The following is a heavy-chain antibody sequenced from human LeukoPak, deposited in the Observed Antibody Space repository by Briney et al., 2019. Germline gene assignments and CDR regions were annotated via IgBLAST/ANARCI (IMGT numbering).Heavy chain of an antibody. D-gene: IGHD1-1*01. CDR3: ARDPTTGTIRWAASDI. CDR2: INPISGAT. V-gene: IGHV1-2*02. CDR1: GYTFTDYF. Sequence: GASVKVSCKASGYTFTDYFLHWVRQAPGQGLEWMGCINPISGATMSAQKFQGRVTMTRDTSITTAYKDLTSLTSDDTAMYYCARDPTTGTIRWAASDIWGQGTMVTVSS. J-gene: IGHJ3*02.